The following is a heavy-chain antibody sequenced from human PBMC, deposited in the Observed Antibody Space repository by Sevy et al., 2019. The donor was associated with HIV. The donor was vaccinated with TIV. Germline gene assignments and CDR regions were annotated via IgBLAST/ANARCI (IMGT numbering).Heavy chain of an antibody. CDR3: TRDPFIMTLDWYFDF. CDR1: GFTFSSYT. Sequence: GGSLRLSCAASGFTFSSYTMHWVRQAPGKGLEWVAVISYDGGKKYYADSVQGRFTISRDNSKNTLSLQMNSLRGEDTAVYHCTRDPFIMTLDWYFDFWGRGTLVTVSS. J-gene: IGHJ2*01. CDR2: ISYDGGKK. D-gene: IGHD3-16*01. V-gene: IGHV3-30*04.